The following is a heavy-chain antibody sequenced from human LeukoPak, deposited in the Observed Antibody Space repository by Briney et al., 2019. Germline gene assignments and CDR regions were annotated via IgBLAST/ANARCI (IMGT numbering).Heavy chain of an antibody. D-gene: IGHD3-3*01. CDR1: GGSFSGYY. J-gene: IGHJ4*02. CDR2: INHSGST. Sequence: SETLSLTCAVYGGSFSGYYWSWIRQPPGKGLEWIGEINHSGSTNYNPSLKSRVTISVDTSKNQLSLKLSSVTAADTAVYYCASRDYDFWSGYSLSWGQGTLVTVSS. V-gene: IGHV4-34*01. CDR3: ASRDYDFWSGYSLS.